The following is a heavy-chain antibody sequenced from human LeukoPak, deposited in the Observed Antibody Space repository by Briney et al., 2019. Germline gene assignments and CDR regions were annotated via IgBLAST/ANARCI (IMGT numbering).Heavy chain of an antibody. CDR3: ARYPTNTSGRYAYFDS. CDR2: ISCYNGDT. D-gene: IGHD6-19*01. V-gene: IGHV1-18*01. J-gene: IGHJ4*02. Sequence: ASVKVSCKASGYTFTHHGISWVRQAPGQGLEWMAWISCYNGDTHYAQKFQGRVTLTTDTSTTTAFMELRSLRSDDTAVYYCARYPTNTSGRYAYFDSWGQGTLVTVSS. CDR1: GYTFTHHG.